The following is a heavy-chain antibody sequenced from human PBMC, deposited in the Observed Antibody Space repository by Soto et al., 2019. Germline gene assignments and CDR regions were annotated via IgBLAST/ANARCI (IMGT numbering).Heavy chain of an antibody. D-gene: IGHD3-22*01. CDR3: ARGWEDYYDSTIDY. CDR1: GGSISSSSYY. V-gene: IGHV4-39*01. J-gene: IGHJ4*02. CDR2: IYYSGST. Sequence: SETLSLTCTVSGGSISSSSYYWGWIRQPPGKGLEWIGSIYYSGSTYYNPSLKSRVTISVDTSKYQFSLKLSSVTAADTAVYYCARGWEDYYDSTIDYWGQGTLVTVSS.